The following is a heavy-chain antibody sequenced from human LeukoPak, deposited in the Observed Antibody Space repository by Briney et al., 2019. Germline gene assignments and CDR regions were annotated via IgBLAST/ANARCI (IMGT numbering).Heavy chain of an antibody. CDR1: GFTFDDYA. CDR2: IRNKAYGGTT. D-gene: IGHD3-22*01. Sequence: PGGSLRLSCTTSGFTFDDYAMTWVRQAPGKGLEWVGFIRNKAYGGTTEYAASVKGRFTISRDDSKSIAYLQMNSLKTEDTAVYYCTRTGYPDSSGYYFDYWGQGTLVTVSS. V-gene: IGHV3-49*04. J-gene: IGHJ4*02. CDR3: TRTGYPDSSGYYFDY.